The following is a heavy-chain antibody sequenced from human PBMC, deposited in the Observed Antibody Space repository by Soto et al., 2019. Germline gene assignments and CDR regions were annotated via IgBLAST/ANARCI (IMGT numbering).Heavy chain of an antibody. CDR2: ISYDGSNK. Sequence: LSLTCTVSGGSISSSDYYWGWVRQPPGKGLEWVAVISYDGSNKYYADSVKGRFTISRDNSKNTLYLQMNSLRAEDTAVYYCAKDRYSSSWPTDYWGQGTLVTVSS. CDR1: GGSISSS. CDR3: AKDRYSSSWPTDY. D-gene: IGHD6-13*01. V-gene: IGHV3-30*18. J-gene: IGHJ4*02.